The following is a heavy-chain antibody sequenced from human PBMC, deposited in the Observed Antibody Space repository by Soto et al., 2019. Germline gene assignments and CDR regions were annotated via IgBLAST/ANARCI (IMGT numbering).Heavy chain of an antibody. D-gene: IGHD3-10*01. J-gene: IGHJ4*03. CDR3: AGGFAPYGSGDYFPAY. CDR2: IVVGSGNT. Sequence: QMQLVQSGPEVKKPGTSVKVSCKASGFTFTSSAVQGVRQARGQRLEWIGWIVVGSGNTNYAHKVQERITITRDMSTRAAQMEVCSPRSGATAVFYCAGGFAPYGSGDYFPAYGGQGTRVTV. V-gene: IGHV1-58*01. CDR1: GFTFTSSA.